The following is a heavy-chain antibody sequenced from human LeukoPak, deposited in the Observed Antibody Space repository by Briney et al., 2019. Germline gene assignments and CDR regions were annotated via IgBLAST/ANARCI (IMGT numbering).Heavy chain of an antibody. CDR3: ARLRPLLYCSSTSCLNFDY. D-gene: IGHD2-2*01. CDR2: IYYSGST. CDR1: GGSFSGYY. J-gene: IGHJ4*02. Sequence: SETLSLTCAVYGGSFSGYYWGWIRQPPGKGLEWIGSIYYSGSTYYNPSLKSRVTISVDTSKNQFSLKLSSVTAADTAVYYCARLRPLLYCSSTSCLNFDYWGQGTLVTVSS. V-gene: IGHV4-39*01.